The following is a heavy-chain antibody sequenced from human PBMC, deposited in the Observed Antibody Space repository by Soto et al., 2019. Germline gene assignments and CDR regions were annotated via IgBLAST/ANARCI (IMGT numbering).Heavy chain of an antibody. J-gene: IGHJ4*02. CDR1: GFTFSDYY. CDR2: ISSSGSTI. V-gene: IGHV3-11*01. Sequence: SLRLSCAASGFTFSDYYMSWIRQAPGKGLEWVSYISSSGSTIYYADSVKGRFTISRDNAKNSLYLQMNSLRAEDTAVYYCARDLNPHYDILTGYSPQGYFDSWGQGTLVTVSS. CDR3: ARDLNPHYDILTGYSPQGYFDS. D-gene: IGHD3-9*01.